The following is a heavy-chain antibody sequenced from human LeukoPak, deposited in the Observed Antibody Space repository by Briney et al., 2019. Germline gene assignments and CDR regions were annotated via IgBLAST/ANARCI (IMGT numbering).Heavy chain of an antibody. D-gene: IGHD2-2*01. Sequence: PSETLSLTCTVSGVSINSYYWNWIRQPAGKALEWMGRVYASGRTNYNPSLKSRVTMSVDTSKKQVSLKLRSVTAADTAVYYCASKLPASDAFDVWGQGIVVTVSS. CDR2: VYASGRT. J-gene: IGHJ3*01. V-gene: IGHV4-4*07. CDR3: ASKLPASDAFDV. CDR1: GVSINSYY.